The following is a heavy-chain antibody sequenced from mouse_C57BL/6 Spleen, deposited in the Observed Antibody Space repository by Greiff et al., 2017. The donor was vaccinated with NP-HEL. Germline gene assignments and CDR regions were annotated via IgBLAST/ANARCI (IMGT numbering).Heavy chain of an antibody. CDR3: ARRVLRYWYFDV. J-gene: IGHJ1*03. V-gene: IGHV1-69*01. CDR1: GYTFTSYW. D-gene: IGHD2-14*01. CDR2: IDPSDSYT. Sequence: QVQLKQPGAELVMPGASVKLSCKASGYTFTSYWMHWVKQRPGQGLEWIGEIDPSDSYTNYHQKFKGKSTLTVDKSSSTAYMQLSSLTSEDSAVYYCARRVLRYWYFDVWGTGTTVTVSS.